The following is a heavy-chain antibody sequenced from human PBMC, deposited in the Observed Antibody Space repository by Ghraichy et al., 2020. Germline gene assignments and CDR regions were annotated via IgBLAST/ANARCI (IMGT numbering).Heavy chain of an antibody. V-gene: IGHV4-59*12. Sequence: SETLSLTCTVSGGSISSYYWSWIRQPPGKGLEWIGYIYYSGSTNYNPSLKSRVTISVDTSKNQFSLKLSSMTAADTAVYYCARGSFAGGYYFDYWGQGTLVTVSS. CDR1: GGSISSYY. CDR3: ARGSFAGGYYFDY. CDR2: IYYSGST. D-gene: IGHD2-8*02. J-gene: IGHJ4*02.